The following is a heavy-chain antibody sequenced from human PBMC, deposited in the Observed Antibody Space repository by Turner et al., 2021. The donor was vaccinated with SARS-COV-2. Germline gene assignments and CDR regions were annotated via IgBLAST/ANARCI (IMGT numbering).Heavy chain of an antibody. CDR2: IIPISGTA. CDR3: ARGKNYYGSGSYYPTHYYYGMDV. CDR1: GGTFSSYA. D-gene: IGHD3-10*01. Sequence: QVQLVQSGAEVKKPGSSVKVSCKASGGTFSSYAISWVRQAPGQGLEWMGRIIPISGTANYAQKFQGRVTITADESTSTAYMELSSLRSEDTAVYYCARGKNYYGSGSYYPTHYYYGMDVWGQGTTVTVSS. V-gene: IGHV1-69*18. J-gene: IGHJ6*02.